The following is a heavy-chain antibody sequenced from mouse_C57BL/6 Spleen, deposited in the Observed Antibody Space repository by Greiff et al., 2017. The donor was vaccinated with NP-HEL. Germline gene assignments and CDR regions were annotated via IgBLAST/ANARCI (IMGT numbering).Heavy chain of an antibody. CDR1: GYTFTSYT. V-gene: IGHV1-4*01. CDR2: INPSSGYT. Sequence: QVHVKQSGAELARPGASVKMSCKASGYTFTSYTMHWVKQRPGQGLEWIGYINPSSGYTKYNQKFKDKATLTADKSSSTAYMQLSSLTSEDSAVYYCARWDSNPDYWGQGTTLTVSS. D-gene: IGHD2-5*01. CDR3: ARWDSNPDY. J-gene: IGHJ2*01.